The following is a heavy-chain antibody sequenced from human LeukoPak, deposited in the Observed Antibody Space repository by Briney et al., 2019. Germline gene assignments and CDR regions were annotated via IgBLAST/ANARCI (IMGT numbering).Heavy chain of an antibody. D-gene: IGHD6-19*01. J-gene: IGHJ4*02. V-gene: IGHV4-4*07. CDR3: ARDLAVAGANYFDY. CDR1: GGSISSYY. Sequence: SETLSLTCTVSGGSISSYYWSWIRQPAGQGLEWIGRIYTSGSTDYNPSLKSRLTLSVDTSKNQVPLRLSSVTAADTAVYYCARDLAVAGANYFDYWGQGALVTVSS. CDR2: IYTSGST.